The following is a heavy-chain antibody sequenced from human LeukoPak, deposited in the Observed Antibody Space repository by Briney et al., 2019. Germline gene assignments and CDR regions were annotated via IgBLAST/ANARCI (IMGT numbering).Heavy chain of an antibody. CDR1: GGTFSSYA. V-gene: IGHV1-46*01. J-gene: IGHJ4*02. CDR2: INPSGGST. CDR3: ARGSRWNDTVYYFDY. Sequence: ASVKVSCKASGGTFSSYAISWVRQAPGQGLEWMGIINPSGGSTSYAQKFQGRVTMTRDTSTSTVYMELGSLRSEDTAVYYCARGSRWNDTVYYFDYWGQGTLVTVSS. D-gene: IGHD1-1*01.